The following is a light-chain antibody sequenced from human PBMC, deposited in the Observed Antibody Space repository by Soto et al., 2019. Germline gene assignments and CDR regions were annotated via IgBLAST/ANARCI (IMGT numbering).Light chain of an antibody. J-gene: IGKJ1*01. CDR3: QQSYSTLWT. Sequence: DIQMTQSPSSLSASVGDRVTISCRASRSITIYLHWYQQKPGEAPNLLIFGASTLQSGVPSRFSGSGSGTDFTLTISSLQPEDFATYYCQQSYSTLWTFGQGTRWIS. CDR2: GAS. CDR1: RSITIY. V-gene: IGKV1-39*01.